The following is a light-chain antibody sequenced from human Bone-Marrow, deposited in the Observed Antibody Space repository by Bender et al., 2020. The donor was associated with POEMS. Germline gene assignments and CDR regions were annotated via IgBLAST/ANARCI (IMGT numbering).Light chain of an antibody. CDR2: DVA. J-gene: IGLJ1*01. Sequence: HSALTQPPSAVGSPGQSVTISCTGTSSDIGGYNFVSWYQQNPGKAPKLMIFDVAKRPSGVPDRFSGSKSANTASLTISRLQAEDEADYYCFSYAGAYTYVFGSGTKVTVL. V-gene: IGLV2-11*01. CDR1: SSDIGGYNF. CDR3: FSYAGAYTYV.